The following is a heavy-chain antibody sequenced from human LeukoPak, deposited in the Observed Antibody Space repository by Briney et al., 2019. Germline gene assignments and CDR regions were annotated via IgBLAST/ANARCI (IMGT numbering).Heavy chain of an antibody. Sequence: GGSLRLSCAASGFTFSNAWMSWVRQAPGKGLEWVGRIKSKTDGGTTDYAAPVKGRFTISRDDSKNTLYLQMNSLKTEDTAVYYCTTRAFYDFWSGNGYWGQGTLVTVSS. D-gene: IGHD3-3*01. J-gene: IGHJ4*02. V-gene: IGHV3-15*01. CDR3: TTRAFYDFWSGNGY. CDR1: GFTFSNAW. CDR2: IKSKTDGGTT.